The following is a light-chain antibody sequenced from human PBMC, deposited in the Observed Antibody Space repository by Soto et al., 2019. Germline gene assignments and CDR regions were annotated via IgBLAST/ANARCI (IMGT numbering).Light chain of an antibody. J-gene: IGKJ1*01. CDR2: AAS. V-gene: IGKV1-39*01. Sequence: DIQMTQSPSSVSASVGNRVTITCRASQSISSYLNWYQQKPGKAPKPLIYAASSLQSGVPSRFSGSGSGTDFTLTISSLKHEDFATYDCQQKYSTTRTFGQGTKVDIK. CDR1: QSISSY. CDR3: QQKYSTTRT.